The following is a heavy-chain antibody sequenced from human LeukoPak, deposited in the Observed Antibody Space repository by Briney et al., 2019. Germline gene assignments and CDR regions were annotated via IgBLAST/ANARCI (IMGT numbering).Heavy chain of an antibody. D-gene: IGHD2-2*03. J-gene: IGHJ6*03. Sequence: PGGSLRLSCAASGFTFSSYGMHWVRQAPGKGLEWVAFIRYDGSNKYYADSVKGRFTISRDNAKNSLYLQMNSLRAEDTAVYYCARDGYCSSTSCYVPFAYYYYYMDVWGKGTTVTVSS. CDR3: ARDGYCSSTSCYVPFAYYYYYMDV. CDR2: IRYDGSNK. V-gene: IGHV3-30*02. CDR1: GFTFSSYG.